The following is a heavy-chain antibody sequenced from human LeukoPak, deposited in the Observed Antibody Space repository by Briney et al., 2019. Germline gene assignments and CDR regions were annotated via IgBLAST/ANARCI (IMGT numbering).Heavy chain of an antibody. CDR3: ARVSYYYYMDV. V-gene: IGHV4-61*02. J-gene: IGHJ6*03. CDR1: GGSIKSGNYH. Sequence: SETLSLTCTVSGGSIKSGNYHWSWIRQPAGKGLEWLGRFHTTGSTNYNPSLKSRVTISVDTSKNQFSLNLNSVTDADTAVYYCARVSYYYYMDVWGKGTTVTVSS. CDR2: FHTTGST.